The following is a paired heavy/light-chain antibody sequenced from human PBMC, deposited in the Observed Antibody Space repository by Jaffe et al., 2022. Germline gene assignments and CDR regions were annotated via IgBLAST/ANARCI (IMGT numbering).Heavy chain of an antibody. V-gene: IGHV3-73*02. CDR2: IRTKANSYAT. Sequence: EVHLVESGGGLVQPGGSLILSCAASGFTFSGSAMHWVRQPSGKGLEWLGRIRTKANSYATAYAGSVSGRFTISRDDSKNTAYLQMNSLKTEDTAVYYCTSTWGWGYWGQGTLVTVSS. CDR1: GFTFSGSA. CDR3: TSTWGWGY. D-gene: IGHD6-19*01. J-gene: IGHJ4*02.
Light chain of an antibody. J-gene: IGKJ1*01. V-gene: IGKV2D-29*02. CDR1: QSLLQSDGKTY. CDR3: MQSVQVPT. Sequence: DTVMTQTPLSLSVTPGQPASISCKSSQSLLQSDGKTYLYWYLQKPGQSPQLLIYEVSNRFSGVPDRFSGSGSGTDFTLKISRVEAEDVGVYYCMQSVQVPTFGQGTKVEI. CDR2: EVS.